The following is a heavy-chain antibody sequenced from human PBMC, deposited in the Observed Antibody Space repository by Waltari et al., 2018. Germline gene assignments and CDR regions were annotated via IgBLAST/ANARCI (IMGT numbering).Heavy chain of an antibody. CDR2: IKSRTDGGTT. Sequence: DVQLVESGGGLVKPGGSLRLSCAVSGFSVTNAGMGWGRQAPGKGLVWVGRIKSRTDGGTTDYATPVKGRFSISRDESQNTLYLQMNSLKTEDTAFYHCTTDRGIGPRPLFDSWGQGTLVTVSS. D-gene: IGHD6-6*01. J-gene: IGHJ4*02. CDR3: TTDRGIGPRPLFDS. V-gene: IGHV3-15*01. CDR1: GFSVTNAG.